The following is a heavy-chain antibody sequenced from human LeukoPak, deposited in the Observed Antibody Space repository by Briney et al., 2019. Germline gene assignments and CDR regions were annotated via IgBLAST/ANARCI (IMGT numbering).Heavy chain of an antibody. Sequence: PSETLSLTCTVSGYSISSGYYWGWIRQPPGKGLEWIGSIYHSGSTYYNPSLKSRVTISVDTSKNQFSLKLSSVTAADTAVYYCARVEGVYCGGDCYSGDDAFDIWGQGTMVTVPS. V-gene: IGHV4-38-2*02. D-gene: IGHD2-21*02. CDR1: GYSISSGYY. CDR3: ARVEGVYCGGDCYSGDDAFDI. J-gene: IGHJ3*02. CDR2: IYHSGST.